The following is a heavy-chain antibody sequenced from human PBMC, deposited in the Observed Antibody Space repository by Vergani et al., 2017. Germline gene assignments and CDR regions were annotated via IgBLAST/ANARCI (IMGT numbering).Heavy chain of an antibody. Sequence: EVQLVESGGGLVQPGGSLRLSCAASGFSLSRFWMSWVRQAPEKGLEWVAHISPDGSATSYVDSVKGRFTISRDNTKNMLYLQMNSLRAEDTAVYYCARLEQQLVPRNQAPDYWGQGTLVTVSS. D-gene: IGHD6-13*01. J-gene: IGHJ4*02. CDR2: ISPDGSAT. CDR1: GFSLSRFW. V-gene: IGHV3-7*03. CDR3: ARLEQQLVPRNQAPDY.